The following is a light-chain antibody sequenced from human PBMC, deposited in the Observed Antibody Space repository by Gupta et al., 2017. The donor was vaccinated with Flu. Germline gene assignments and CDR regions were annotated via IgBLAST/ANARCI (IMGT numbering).Light chain of an antibody. Sequence: NCKSSQSVLYRSNNNYYLACHQQTPVQPPKLLIYWASTRESGVPDRSSGSGSGADFTLTSSSLQAEDVAVYCCQKYYSTPLTFGGGTKVEIK. CDR2: WAS. CDR3: QKYYSTPLT. V-gene: IGKV4-1*01. J-gene: IGKJ4*01. CDR1: QSVLYRSNNNYY.